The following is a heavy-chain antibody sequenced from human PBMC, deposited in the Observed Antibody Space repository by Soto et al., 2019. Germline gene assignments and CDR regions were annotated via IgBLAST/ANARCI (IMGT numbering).Heavy chain of an antibody. D-gene: IGHD6-13*01. CDR3: ARDMDNSSPQRWSFDY. CDR1: GFTFSSYS. J-gene: IGHJ4*02. Sequence: GGSLRLSCAASGFTFSSYSMNWVRQAPGKGLEWVSYICSSSSTIYYADSVKGRFTISRDNAKNSLYLQMNSLRAEDTAVYYCARDMDNSSPQRWSFDYWGQGTLVTVSS. V-gene: IGHV3-48*01. CDR2: ICSSSSTI.